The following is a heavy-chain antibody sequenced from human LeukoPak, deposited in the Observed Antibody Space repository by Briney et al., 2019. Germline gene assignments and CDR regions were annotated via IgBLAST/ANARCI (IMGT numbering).Heavy chain of an antibody. J-gene: IGHJ6*03. CDR3: ARGFPYYYDSSGYQYYYYYYYMDV. V-gene: IGHV4-34*01. Sequence: SETLSLTCAVYGGSFSGYYWSWIRQPPGKGLEWIGEINHSGSTNYNPSLKSRVTISVDTSKNQFSLKLSSVTAADTAVYYCARGFPYYYDSSGYQYYYYYYYMDVWGKGTTVTVSS. D-gene: IGHD3-22*01. CDR2: INHSGST. CDR1: GGSFSGYY.